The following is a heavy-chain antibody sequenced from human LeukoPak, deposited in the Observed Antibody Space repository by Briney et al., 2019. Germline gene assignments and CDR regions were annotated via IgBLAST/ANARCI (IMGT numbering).Heavy chain of an antibody. V-gene: IGHV3-7*01. Sequence: GGSLRLSCAASGFTFSTYWMSWVRQAPGKGLEWVANIKEDGSERYHVDSVKGRFTISRDNAKNSLYLQMNSLRAEDTAVYYCARDGFGGDGLHYWGQGTLVTVSS. CDR2: IKEDGSER. CDR1: GFTFSTYW. J-gene: IGHJ4*02. CDR3: ARDGFGGDGLHY. D-gene: IGHD3-10*01.